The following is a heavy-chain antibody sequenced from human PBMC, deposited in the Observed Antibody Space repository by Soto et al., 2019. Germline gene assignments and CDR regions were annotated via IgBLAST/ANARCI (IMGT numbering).Heavy chain of an antibody. CDR1: GFTFDDYT. Sequence: EVQLVESGGVVVQPGGSLRLSCAASGFTFDDYTMHWVRQAPGKCLEWVSLISWDGGSTYYADSVKGRFTISRDNSKNSLYLQMNSLRTEDTALYYCAKDSHSSGWYSTFDYWGQGTLVTVSS. D-gene: IGHD6-19*01. CDR3: AKDSHSSGWYSTFDY. CDR2: ISWDGGST. J-gene: IGHJ4*02. V-gene: IGHV3-43*01.